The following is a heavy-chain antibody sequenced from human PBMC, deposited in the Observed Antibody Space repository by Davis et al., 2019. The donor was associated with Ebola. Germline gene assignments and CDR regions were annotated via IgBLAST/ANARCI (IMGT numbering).Heavy chain of an antibody. D-gene: IGHD3-22*01. Sequence: GESLKISCAASGFTFSNYAMSWVRQAPGKGLEWVSSITGSGGSRYHADSVKGRFTISRDNSENTLHLQMNSLRADDTAVYYCARESTYYYDITGSPFDYWGQGILVTVSS. CDR2: ITGSGGSR. J-gene: IGHJ4*02. CDR3: ARESTYYYDITGSPFDY. CDR1: GFTFSNYA. V-gene: IGHV3-23*01.